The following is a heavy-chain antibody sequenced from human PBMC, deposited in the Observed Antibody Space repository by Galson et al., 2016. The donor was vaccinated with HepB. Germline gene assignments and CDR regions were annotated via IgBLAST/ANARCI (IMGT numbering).Heavy chain of an antibody. CDR2: LYYDGST. J-gene: IGHJ5*02. V-gene: IGHV4-39*01. Sequence: SETLSLTCAVSGGSISSSHYYWGWIRQPPGKGLEWLGTLYYDGSTYHNSSLRSRATLLVDTSRNQFSLQLTSVTAADTAVYYCARLGPAGVGHFDPWGQGTLVTVSS. CDR1: GGSISSSHYY. CDR3: ARLGPAGVGHFDP. D-gene: IGHD6-19*01.